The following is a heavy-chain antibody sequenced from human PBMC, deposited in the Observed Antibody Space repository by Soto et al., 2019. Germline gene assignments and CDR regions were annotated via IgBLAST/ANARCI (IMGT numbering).Heavy chain of an antibody. Sequence: GASGKGSWKGSGNTFTRFGMDWGGHAPGQRREWMGWINAGNGNTKYSQKFQGRVTITRDTSASTAYMELSSLRSEDTAVYYCARSIVVVTALDYWGQGTLVTVSS. V-gene: IGHV1-3*01. J-gene: IGHJ4*02. CDR3: ARSIVVVTALDY. CDR1: GNTFTRFG. D-gene: IGHD2-21*02. CDR2: INAGNGNT.